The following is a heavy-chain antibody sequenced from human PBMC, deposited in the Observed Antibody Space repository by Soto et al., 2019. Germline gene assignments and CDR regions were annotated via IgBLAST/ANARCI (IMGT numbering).Heavy chain of an antibody. CDR1: GFTFSSYW. Sequence: EVQLVESGGGLVQPGGSLRLSCAASGFTFSSYWMSWVRQAPGKGLEWVANIKQDGSAQYYVDSVKGRFTISRDNAKNSLYLQMNSLRVEDTAVYYCARDFTGTMVRGADAFDIWGQGTMVTVSS. CDR2: IKQDGSAQ. CDR3: ARDFTGTMVRGADAFDI. J-gene: IGHJ3*02. D-gene: IGHD3-10*01. V-gene: IGHV3-7*03.